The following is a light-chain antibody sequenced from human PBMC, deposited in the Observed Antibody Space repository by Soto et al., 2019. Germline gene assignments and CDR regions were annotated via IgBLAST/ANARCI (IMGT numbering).Light chain of an antibody. J-gene: IGKJ2*01. CDR1: QSLSSY. CDR2: AAS. V-gene: IGKV1-39*01. CDR3: QHSYSTPYT. Sequence: DIQMTQSPSSLSASVGDRVTITCRARQSLSSYLNWYQQKPGKAPNLLICAASRLQSGVPSSFSGSGCGTEFTLTISSLQPEDFATYYCQHSYSTPYTFGQGTKLEIK.